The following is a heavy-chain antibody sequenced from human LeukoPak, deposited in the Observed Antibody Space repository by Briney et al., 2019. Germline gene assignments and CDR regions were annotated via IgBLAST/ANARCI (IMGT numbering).Heavy chain of an antibody. CDR1: GFSVSSHY. Sequence: PGGSLRLSCAASGFSVSSHYMSWVRQPPGKGLEWVSVLYSSGNTYYADSVKGRFTISRDNSKNTLYLQMNSLRAEDTAVYYCAKDLIPRYSSGPYYFDYWGQGTLVTVSS. CDR3: AKDLIPRYSSGPYYFDY. J-gene: IGHJ4*02. V-gene: IGHV3-53*01. D-gene: IGHD6-19*01. CDR2: LYSSGNT.